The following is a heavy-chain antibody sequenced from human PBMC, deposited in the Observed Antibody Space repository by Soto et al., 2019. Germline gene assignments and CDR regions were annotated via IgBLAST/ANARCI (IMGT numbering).Heavy chain of an antibody. J-gene: IGHJ4*02. V-gene: IGHV4-39*01. D-gene: IGHD1-1*01. CDR2: VYYRGRS. Sequence: PSDTLSLTCTVSGGSVTNTSYYWGWIRQCPGKCVDWVGSVYYRGRSFSKASVKSRVTISVDTSKNQFALNLTCATVSDTALYFCLRHRPTVTTQPYFNYWRPGALATVS. CDR3: LRHRPTVTTQPYFNY. CDR1: GGSVTNTSYY.